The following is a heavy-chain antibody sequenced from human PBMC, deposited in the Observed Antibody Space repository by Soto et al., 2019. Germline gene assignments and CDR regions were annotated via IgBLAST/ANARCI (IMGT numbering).Heavy chain of an antibody. D-gene: IGHD3-10*01. J-gene: IGHJ4*02. V-gene: IGHV3-74*01. Sequence: GGSLRLSCAASGFTFSMYWMHWVRQVPGKGPEWVSRISDDGSRADYADSVKGRFTISRDNAKNTLYLEMHVLRADDTAVYYCTRGPRPSSVGTGAFWGQGTPVTVSS. CDR2: ISDDGSRA. CDR3: TRGPRPSSVGTGAF. CDR1: GFTFSMYW.